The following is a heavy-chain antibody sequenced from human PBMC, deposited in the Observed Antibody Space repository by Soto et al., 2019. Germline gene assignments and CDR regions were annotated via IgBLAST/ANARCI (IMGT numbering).Heavy chain of an antibody. J-gene: IGHJ4*02. CDR1: GFTFSTYW. Sequence: EVQLVESGGGLVQPGGSLRLSCAASGFTFSTYWMHWVRQAPGKGLVWVSRINSDGSSANYADSVKGRFTVSRDNAENTLYLQMNSLRAEDTAVYDGASDILAAGFDYGGQGTLVTVSS. CDR3: ASDILAAGFDY. CDR2: INSDGSSA. V-gene: IGHV3-74*01. D-gene: IGHD6-13*01.